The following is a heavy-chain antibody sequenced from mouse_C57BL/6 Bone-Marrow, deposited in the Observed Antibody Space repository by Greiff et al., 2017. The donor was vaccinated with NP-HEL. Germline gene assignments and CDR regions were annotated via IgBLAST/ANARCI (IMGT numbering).Heavy chain of an antibody. V-gene: IGHV1-15*01. CDR1: GYTFTDYE. Sequence: VQLQPSGAELVRPGASVTLSCKASGYTFTDYEMHWVQQTPVHGLEWIGAIDPETGGTAYNQKFKGKAILTADKSSSTAYMELRSLTSEDSAVYYCTRLPYWYFDVWGTGTTVTVSS. J-gene: IGHJ1*03. CDR3: TRLPYWYFDV. CDR2: IDPETGGT.